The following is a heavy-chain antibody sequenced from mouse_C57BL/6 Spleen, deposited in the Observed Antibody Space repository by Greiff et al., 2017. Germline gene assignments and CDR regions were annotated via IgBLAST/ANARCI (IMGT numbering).Heavy chain of an antibody. CDR2: IDPETGGT. CDR1: GYTFTDYE. Sequence: QVQLQQSGAELVRPGASVTLSCKASGYTFTDYEMHWVKQTPVHGLEWIGAIDPETGGTAYNQKFTGKAILTADKSSSTAYMELRSLTSEDSAVYYCTRQQLRIRRGPAWFAYWGQGTLVTVSA. V-gene: IGHV1-15*01. D-gene: IGHD3-2*02. CDR3: TRQQLRIRRGPAWFAY. J-gene: IGHJ3*01.